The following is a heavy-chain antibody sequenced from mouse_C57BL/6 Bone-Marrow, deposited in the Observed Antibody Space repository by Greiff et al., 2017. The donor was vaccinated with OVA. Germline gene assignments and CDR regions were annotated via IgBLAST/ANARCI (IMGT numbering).Heavy chain of an antibody. CDR3: AGTVVAPCY. Sequence: VKLMESGAELVKPGASVKMSCKASGYTFTSYWITWVKQRPGQGLEWIGDIYPGSGSTNYNEKFKSKATLTVDTSSSTAYMQLSSLPSEDSAVYYCAGTVVAPCYWGQGTTLTVSS. CDR1: GYTFTSYW. CDR2: IYPGSGST. V-gene: IGHV1-55*01. D-gene: IGHD1-1*01. J-gene: IGHJ2*01.